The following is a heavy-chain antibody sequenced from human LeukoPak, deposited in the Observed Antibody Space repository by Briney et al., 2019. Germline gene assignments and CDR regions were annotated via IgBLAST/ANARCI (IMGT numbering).Heavy chain of an antibody. CDR3: ARGFMITFGGVIVTFRD. CDR1: GYTFTGYY. D-gene: IGHD3-16*02. Sequence: GASVKVSCKASGYTFTGYYMHWVRQAPGQGLEWMGWINPNSGGTNYAQKFQGRVTMTRDTSISTAYMELSRLRSDDTAVYYCARGFMITFGGVIVTFRDWGQGTLVTVSS. J-gene: IGHJ4*02. CDR2: INPNSGGT. V-gene: IGHV1-2*02.